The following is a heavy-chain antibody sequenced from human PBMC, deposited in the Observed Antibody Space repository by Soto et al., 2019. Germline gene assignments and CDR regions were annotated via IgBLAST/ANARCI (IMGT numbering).Heavy chain of an antibody. CDR2: MSHSGGT. V-gene: IGHV4-61*01. D-gene: IGHD1-1*01. J-gene: IGHJ3*02. CDR3: ARVERGTATTVVDAFDI. CDR1: GGLVSSGNYY. Sequence: PSETLSLTCAVYGGLVSSGNYYWSWIRQPPGKGLEWIGEMSHSGGTHFNPSLKSRVTISVDTSKNQFSLKMSSVTAADTALYYCARVERGTATTVVDAFDIWGPGTMVTVSS.